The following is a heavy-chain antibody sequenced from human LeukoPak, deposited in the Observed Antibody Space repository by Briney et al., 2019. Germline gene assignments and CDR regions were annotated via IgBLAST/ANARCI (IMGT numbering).Heavy chain of an antibody. V-gene: IGHV1-2*02. J-gene: IGHJ3*02. CDR1: GYTFTGYY. CDR3: ARSQKVYPFKNAFRIVPADAFDT. CDR2: INPNSGGT. D-gene: IGHD2-2*01. Sequence: GASVKVSCKASGYTFTGYYMHWVRQAPGQGLEWMGWINPNSGGTNYAQKFQGRVTMTRDTSISTAYMELSRLRSDDTAVYYCARSQKVYPFKNAFRIVPADAFDTWGQGTMVTVSS.